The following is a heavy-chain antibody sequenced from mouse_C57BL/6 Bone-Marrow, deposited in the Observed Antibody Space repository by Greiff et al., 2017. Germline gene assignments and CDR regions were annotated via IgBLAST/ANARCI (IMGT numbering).Heavy chain of an antibody. CDR1: GYTFTSYW. CDR2: LHPSDSDT. J-gene: IGHJ4*01. D-gene: IGHD4-1*02. CDR3: ANNWDGAMDY. Sequence: VQLQQPGAELVKPGASVQVSCKASGYTFTSYWMHWVKQRPGQGLEWIGRLHPSDSDTNSNQKLKGKATLTVDKSSSTAYMQLSSLTSEDCAVYYCANNWDGAMDYWGQGTSGTGSA. V-gene: IGHV1-74*01.